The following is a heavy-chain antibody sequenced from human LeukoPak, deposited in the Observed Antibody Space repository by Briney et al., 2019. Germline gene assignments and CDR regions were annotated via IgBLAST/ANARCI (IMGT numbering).Heavy chain of an antibody. Sequence: SETLSLTCAVSAAFAAGHYADSIRQTPGMRLEWIGYTSYSRTTIYNSYFKGRATMSIDTSKNQLYLNLTSVTATDTAAYYCSKLGHCDGSYLRHFDIWGQGTTVIVSS. V-gene: IGHV4-59*08. CDR1: AAFAAGHY. CDR3: SKLGHCDGSYLRHFDI. D-gene: IGHD6-19*01. J-gene: IGHJ3*02. CDR2: TSYSRTT.